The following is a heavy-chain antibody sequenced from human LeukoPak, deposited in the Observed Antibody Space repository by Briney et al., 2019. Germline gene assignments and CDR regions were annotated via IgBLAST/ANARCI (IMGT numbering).Heavy chain of an antibody. D-gene: IGHD6-13*01. CDR3: ARHAATLYNNGMDV. V-gene: IGHV4-59*08. CDR1: GGSISSYY. CDR2: IYYSGST. J-gene: IGHJ6*02. Sequence: SETLSLTCTVSGGSISSYYWSWIRQPPGKGLEWIGYIYYSGSTNYNPSLKSRVTISVDTSKNQFSLKLSSVTAADTAVYYCARHAATLYNNGMDVWGQGTTVTVSS.